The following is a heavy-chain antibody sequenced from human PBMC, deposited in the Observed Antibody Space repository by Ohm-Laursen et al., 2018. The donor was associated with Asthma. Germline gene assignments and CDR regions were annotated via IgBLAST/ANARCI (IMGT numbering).Heavy chain of an antibody. V-gene: IGHV4-61*05. CDR2: IYSTGST. Sequence: SQTLSLTCTVSGGSISSSSYYWGWIRQPPGKGLEWIGYIYSTGSTNYNPPLESRVTISIDKSKNQFSLKVTSVTAADTAVYYCARGGPQGVPDSNWFDPWGQGTLVTVSS. CDR3: ARGGPQGVPDSNWFDP. CDR1: GGSISSSSYY. J-gene: IGHJ5*02. D-gene: IGHD3-3*01.